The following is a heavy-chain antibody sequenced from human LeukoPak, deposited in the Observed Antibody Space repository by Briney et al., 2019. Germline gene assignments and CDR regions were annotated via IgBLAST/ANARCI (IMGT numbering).Heavy chain of an antibody. Sequence: SETLSLTCTVSGDSVSTDSYCWSWIRQPPGKELEWIGHVYYRGRTNYNPSLKSRVTISVDTSKNQFSLKLSSVTAADTAVYYCAKEEGNYFYDSSGYYYVRAFDVWGQGTMVTVSP. CDR2: VYYRGRT. J-gene: IGHJ3*01. D-gene: IGHD3-22*01. CDR1: GDSVSTDSYC. CDR3: AKEEGNYFYDSSGYYYVRAFDV. V-gene: IGHV4-61*01.